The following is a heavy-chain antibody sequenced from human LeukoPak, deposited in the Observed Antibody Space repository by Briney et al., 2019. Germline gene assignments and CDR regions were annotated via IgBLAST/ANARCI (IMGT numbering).Heavy chain of an antibody. D-gene: IGHD3-10*01. J-gene: IGHJ5*02. Sequence: GGSLRLSCAASGFTFSSYGMHWVRQAPGKGLEWVAVISYDGSNKYYADSVKGRFTISRDNSKSTLYLQMNSLRAEDTAVYYCATFYGSGSYPYDPWGQGTLVTVSS. CDR1: GFTFSSYG. CDR3: ATFYGSGSYPYDP. V-gene: IGHV3-30*03. CDR2: ISYDGSNK.